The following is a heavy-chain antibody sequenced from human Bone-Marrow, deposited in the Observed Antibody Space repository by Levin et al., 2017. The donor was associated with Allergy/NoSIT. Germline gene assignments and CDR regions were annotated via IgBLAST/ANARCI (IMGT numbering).Heavy chain of an antibody. D-gene: IGHD3-3*01. CDR3: AREQPKGDDFVGPFDI. CDR1: GFVFTTYN. Sequence: GGSLRLSCATSGFVFTTYNMNWVRQAPGKGPECISYISTSSWTIYYADSVKGRFTISRDNANSSLFLQMNSLRVEDTAIYYCAREQPKGDDFVGPFDIWGQGTMVTVSS. CDR2: ISTSSWTI. V-gene: IGHV3-48*01. J-gene: IGHJ3*02.